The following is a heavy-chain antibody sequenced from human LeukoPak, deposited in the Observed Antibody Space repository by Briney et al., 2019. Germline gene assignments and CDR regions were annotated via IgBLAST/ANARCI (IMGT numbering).Heavy chain of an antibody. V-gene: IGHV1-18*01. CDR3: ARRLNTYYYDSSGYNWFDP. CDR1: GYTFTSYG. D-gene: IGHD3-22*01. CDR2: ISAYNGNT. J-gene: IGHJ5*02. Sequence: ASVKVSCKASGYTFTSYGTSWVRQAPGQGLEWMGWISAYNGNTNYAQKLQGRVTMTTDTSTSTAYMELRSLRSDDTAVYYCARRLNTYYYDSSGYNWFDPWGQGTLVTVSS.